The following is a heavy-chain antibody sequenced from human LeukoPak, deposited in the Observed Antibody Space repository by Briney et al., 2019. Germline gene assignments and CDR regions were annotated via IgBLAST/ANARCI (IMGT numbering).Heavy chain of an antibody. CDR1: VYTFTSYY. J-gene: IGHJ3*02. Sequence: ASVKVSCKASVYTFTSYYMHWVRQAPGQGLEGMGWISPNTGGTHYAQKFQGRVTMTRDASISTAYMELSGLKSDDTAVYYCARGGNTIFGVATIWGQGTMVTVSS. V-gene: IGHV1-2*02. CDR2: ISPNTGGT. D-gene: IGHD3-3*01. CDR3: ARGGNTIFGVATI.